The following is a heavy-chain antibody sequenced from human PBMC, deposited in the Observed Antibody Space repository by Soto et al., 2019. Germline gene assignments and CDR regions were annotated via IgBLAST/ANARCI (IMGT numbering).Heavy chain of an antibody. V-gene: IGHV1-69*01. Sequence: QVQLVQSGAEVKKPGSSVKVSCKAPGGTFSTYAISWVRQAPGQGLEWMAGVIPIFGTPKYAQKFQGRVTISADESTSTGYMELRSLRSEDTAVSYCARSQGGSSSLDIYYYYYYGMDVWGQGTTVTVSS. D-gene: IGHD2-15*01. CDR1: GGTFSTYA. CDR2: VIPIFGTP. J-gene: IGHJ6*02. CDR3: ARSQGGSSSLDIYYYYYYGMDV.